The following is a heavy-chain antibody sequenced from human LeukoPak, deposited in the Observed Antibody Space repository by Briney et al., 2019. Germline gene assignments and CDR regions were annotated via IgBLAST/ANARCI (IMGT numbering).Heavy chain of an antibody. V-gene: IGHV4-61*02. J-gene: IGHJ4*02. D-gene: IGHD2-21*02. CDR2: IYTRGST. CDR3: ARDLVGDFALDY. Sequence: SETLSLTCTVSGGSISSSSYYWSWIRQPAGKGLEWIGRIYTRGSTNYNPSLKSRVTISVDTSKNQFSLKLSSVTAADTAVYYCARDLVGDFALDYWGQGTLVTVSS. CDR1: GGSISSSSYY.